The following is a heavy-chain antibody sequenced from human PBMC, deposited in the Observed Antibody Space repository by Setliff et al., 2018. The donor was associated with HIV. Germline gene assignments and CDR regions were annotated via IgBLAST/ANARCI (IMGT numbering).Heavy chain of an antibody. CDR3: ARGGLTAAGTLLLVGYFDY. CDR1: GGSFSGYY. CDR2: INHSGST. J-gene: IGHJ4*02. V-gene: IGHV4-34*01. D-gene: IGHD6-13*01. Sequence: KLSETLSLTCAVYGGSFSGYYWSWIRQPPGKGLEWIGEINHSGSTNFNPSLKSRVTISVDTSKNQFSLKLSSVTAADTAVYYCARGGLTAAGTLLLVGYFDYWGQGTLVTVSS.